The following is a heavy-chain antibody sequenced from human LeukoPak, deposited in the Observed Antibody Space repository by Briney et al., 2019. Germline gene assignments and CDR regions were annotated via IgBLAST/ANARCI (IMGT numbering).Heavy chain of an antibody. CDR2: ISGSGGST. CDR1: GFSFSVYG. V-gene: IGHV3-23*01. D-gene: IGHD3-10*02. J-gene: IGHJ4*02. Sequence: QPGGSLRLSCAASGFSFSVYGMHWVRQAPGKGLEWVSAISGSGGSTYYADSAKGRFTISRDNAKNTLYLQMNSLRAEDTAVYYCARGGLFAYYFDYWGQGTLVTVSS. CDR3: ARGGLFAYYFDY.